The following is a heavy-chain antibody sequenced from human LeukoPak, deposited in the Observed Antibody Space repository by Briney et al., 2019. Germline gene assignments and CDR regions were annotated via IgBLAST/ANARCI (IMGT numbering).Heavy chain of an antibody. D-gene: IGHD5-12*01. J-gene: IGHJ6*03. CDR3: ARDKKEATINYYYYYMDV. CDR2: IIPIFGTA. Sequence: ASVKVSCKASGGTFSSYAINWVRQAPGQGLEWMGGIIPIFGTANYAQKFQGRVTITADESTSTAYMELSSLRSEDTAVYYCARDKKEATINYYYYYMDVWGKGTTVTISS. CDR1: GGTFSSYA. V-gene: IGHV1-69*13.